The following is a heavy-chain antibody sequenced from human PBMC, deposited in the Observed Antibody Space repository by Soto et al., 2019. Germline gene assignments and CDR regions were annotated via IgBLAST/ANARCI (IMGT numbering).Heavy chain of an antibody. CDR3: ARVGSSSWHDYYYYGMDV. Sequence: SQTLSLTCAISGDSVSSNSTAWNWIRQSPSRGLEWLGRTYYRSKWYNDYAVSVKSRITINPDTSKNQFSLQLNSVTPEDTAVYYCARVGSSSWHDYYYYGMDVWGQGTTVTVSS. CDR1: GDSVSSNSTA. J-gene: IGHJ6*02. CDR2: TYYRSKWYN. D-gene: IGHD6-13*01. V-gene: IGHV6-1*01.